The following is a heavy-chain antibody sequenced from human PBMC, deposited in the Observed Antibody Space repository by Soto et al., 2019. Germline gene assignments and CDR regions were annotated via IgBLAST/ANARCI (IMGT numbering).Heavy chain of an antibody. CDR3: ARGSGSSPDY. V-gene: IGHV4-34*01. D-gene: IGHD6-6*01. J-gene: IGHJ4*02. Sequence: SETLSLTCAVYGGSFSGYYWSWIRQPPGKGLEWIGEINHSGSTNYNPSLKSRVTISVDTSKNQFSLKLSSVTAADTAVYYCARGSGSSPDYWGQGTLVTVSS. CDR1: GGSFSGYY. CDR2: INHSGST.